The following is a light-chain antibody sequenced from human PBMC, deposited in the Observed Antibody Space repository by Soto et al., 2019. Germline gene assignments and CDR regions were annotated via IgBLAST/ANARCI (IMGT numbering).Light chain of an antibody. V-gene: IGKV1-5*03. CDR1: QNIYIW. J-gene: IGKJ1*01. Sequence: DIQMTQSPSTLSASVGDRVTITCRASQNIYIWLAWYQQKPGKAPRVVINKASTLESGVPSRFSGSGLGTEFTLTIDSLQSDDFAIYYCQHFNDYYVAFGQGTRVEVK. CDR3: QHFNDYYVA. CDR2: KAS.